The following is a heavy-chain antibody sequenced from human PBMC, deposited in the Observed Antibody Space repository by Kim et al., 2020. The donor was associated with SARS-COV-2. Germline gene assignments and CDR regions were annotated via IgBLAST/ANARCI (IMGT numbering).Heavy chain of an antibody. V-gene: IGHV3-7*01. Sequence: GGSLRLSCAASGFSFSNYWMSWVRQAPGKGLEWVANIKEDGSAKYYVDSVKGRFTISRDNAKNSLYLQMDRLRAEDPAVYYCARHPRMTTILVVPDVWGQGTTVTVSS. CDR1: GFSFSNYW. CDR2: IKEDGSAK. J-gene: IGHJ6*02. CDR3: ARHPRMTTILVVPDV. D-gene: IGHD3-22*01.